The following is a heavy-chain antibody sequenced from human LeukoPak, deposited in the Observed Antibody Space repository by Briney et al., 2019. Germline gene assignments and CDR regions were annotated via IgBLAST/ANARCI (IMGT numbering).Heavy chain of an antibody. CDR1: SGSLTTYY. Sequence: SETLSLTCTVSSGSLTTYYWSWIRQSPGKGLEWLGYIYYSGSTNYNPSLKSRISMSVDTSKSQLSLRLSSVTAADTAVYFCATLYFDSSSGWYFRSWGQGTLVTVSS. CDR2: IYYSGST. D-gene: IGHD6-19*01. J-gene: IGHJ5*02. V-gene: IGHV4-59*01. CDR3: ATLYFDSSSGWYFRS.